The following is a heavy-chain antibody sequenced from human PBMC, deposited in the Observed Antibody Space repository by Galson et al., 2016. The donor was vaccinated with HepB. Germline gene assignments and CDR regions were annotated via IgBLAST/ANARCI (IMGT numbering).Heavy chain of an antibody. CDR3: AATATTLIDY. D-gene: IGHD4-17*01. V-gene: IGHV5-10-1*01. CDR1: GYSFTRYW. J-gene: IGHJ4*02. CDR2: IDPSDSYT. Sequence: QSGAEVKKPGESLRISCKGSGYSFTRYWISWVRQMPGKGLEWMGRIDPSDSYTNYSPSFQGHVTISTDKSISTAYLQWSSLKASDTAMYYCAATATTLIDYWGQGTLVTVSS.